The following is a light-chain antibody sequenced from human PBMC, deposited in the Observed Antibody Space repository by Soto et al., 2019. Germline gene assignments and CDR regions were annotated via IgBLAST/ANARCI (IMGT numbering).Light chain of an antibody. J-gene: IGKJ3*01. Sequence: EIVWTQSTATLSLSPGERATLSCRASQSVSSYLAWYQQKPGQAPRLLIYDASNRATGIPARFSGSGSGTDFTLTISRLEPEDFAVYYCQLDGSSGVTFCPGTKVDNK. V-gene: IGKV3-11*01. CDR3: QLDGSSGVT. CDR1: QSVSSY. CDR2: DAS.